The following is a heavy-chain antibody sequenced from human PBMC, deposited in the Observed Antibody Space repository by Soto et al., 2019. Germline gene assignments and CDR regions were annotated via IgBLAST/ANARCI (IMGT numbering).Heavy chain of an antibody. J-gene: IGHJ3*02. D-gene: IGHD3-22*01. CDR2: ISGDGGST. CDR3: AKPLRVVTMIVDAFDI. Sequence: GESLKISCAASGFTFDDYAMHWVRQAPGKGLEWVSLISGDGGSTYYADSVKGRFTISRDNSKNSLYLQMNSLRTEDTALYYCAKPLRVVTMIVDAFDIWGQGTMVTVSS. CDR1: GFTFDDYA. V-gene: IGHV3-43*02.